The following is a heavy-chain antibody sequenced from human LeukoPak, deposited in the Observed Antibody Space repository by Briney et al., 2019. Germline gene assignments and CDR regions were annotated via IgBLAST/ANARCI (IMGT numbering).Heavy chain of an antibody. J-gene: IGHJ4*02. CDR2: MNPNSGNT. D-gene: IGHD6-13*01. CDR3: ARGHPLQYSSSSDYFDY. Sequence: ASVKVSCKASGYTFTSYDINWVRQATGQGLEWMGLMNPNSGNTGYAQKFQGRVTMTRNTSISTAYMELSSLRSEDTAVYYCARGHPLQYSSSSDYFDYWGQGTLVTVSS. V-gene: IGHV1-8*01. CDR1: GYTFTSYD.